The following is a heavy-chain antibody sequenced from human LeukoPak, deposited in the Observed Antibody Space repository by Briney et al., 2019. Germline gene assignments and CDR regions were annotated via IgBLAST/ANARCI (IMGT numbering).Heavy chain of an antibody. D-gene: IGHD1-7*01. CDR1: GGTFRNYA. CDR2: IIPFFGTE. Sequence: GASVKVSCNASGGTFRNYAFSWVRQAPGQGLEWMGGIIPFFGTENYAQKFQGRVSITADESTSTAYMELSSLRSEDTAVYYCTTSMYNWNYAYYFDYWGPGTLVTVSS. V-gene: IGHV1-69*13. CDR3: TTSMYNWNYAYYFDY. J-gene: IGHJ4*02.